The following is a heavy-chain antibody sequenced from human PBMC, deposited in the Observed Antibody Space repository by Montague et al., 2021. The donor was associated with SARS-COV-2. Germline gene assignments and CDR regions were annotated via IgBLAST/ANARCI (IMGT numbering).Heavy chain of an antibody. D-gene: IGHD3-16*01. Sequence: PALVKPTQTLTLTCTFSGFSLSTSGMCVSWIRQPPGKALEWLALIDWDDDKYYSTSLKTSLTLSKDTSKNQVVLTMTNMDPVDTATYYCATTIYDYVWGTRVEFDYWGQGTLVTVSS. CDR2: IDWDDDK. V-gene: IGHV2-70*01. CDR3: ATTIYDYVWGTRVEFDY. J-gene: IGHJ4*02. CDR1: GFSLSTSGMC.